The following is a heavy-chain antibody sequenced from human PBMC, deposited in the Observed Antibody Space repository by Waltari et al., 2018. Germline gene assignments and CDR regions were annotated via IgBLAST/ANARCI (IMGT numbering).Heavy chain of an antibody. D-gene: IGHD3-3*01. CDR2: LDGDGTWT. CDR1: GFILGHHW. J-gene: IGHJ6*02. Sequence: EVQMVESGGGLVQPGGSLRLSCEPSGFILGHHWVYWVRQGPGKGLMYVSGLDGDGTWTRYADSVKGRFTISRDNAKNTVYLQMTSLRDEDTAHYYCARDWRNLGMDVWGPGTTVTVSS. CDR3: ARDWRNLGMDV. V-gene: IGHV3-74*01.